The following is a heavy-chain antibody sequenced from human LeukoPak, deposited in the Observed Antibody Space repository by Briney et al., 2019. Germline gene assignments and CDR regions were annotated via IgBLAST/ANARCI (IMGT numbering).Heavy chain of an antibody. CDR1: GFTLSSYA. J-gene: IGHJ3*02. V-gene: IGHV3-21*01. CDR3: ARRTGTSDAFDI. D-gene: IGHD1-1*01. Sequence: GGSLRLSCAASGFTLSSYAMSWVRQAPGKGLEWVSSISSSSSYIYYADSVKGRFTISRDNAKNSLYLQMNSLRAEDTAVYYCARRTGTSDAFDIWGQGTMVTVSS. CDR2: ISSSSSYI.